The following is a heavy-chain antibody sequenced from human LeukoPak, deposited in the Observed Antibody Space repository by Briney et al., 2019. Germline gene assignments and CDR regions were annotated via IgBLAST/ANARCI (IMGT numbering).Heavy chain of an antibody. V-gene: IGHV3-30*04. Sequence: GGSLRLSCAASGFTFSSYAMHWVRQAPGKGLEWVAVISYDGSNKYYADSVKGRFTISRDNSKNTLYLQMNSLRAEDTAVYYCAKDQRFDPWGQGTLVTVSS. CDR3: AKDQRFDP. CDR2: ISYDGSNK. J-gene: IGHJ5*02. CDR1: GFTFSSYA.